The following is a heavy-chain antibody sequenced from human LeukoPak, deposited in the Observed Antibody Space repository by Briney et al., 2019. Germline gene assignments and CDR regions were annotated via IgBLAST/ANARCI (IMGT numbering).Heavy chain of an antibody. D-gene: IGHD6-13*01. CDR3: ARDQGYSSSLSAFDY. CDR2: INSDGSST. Sequence: PGGSLRLSCAASGFTFSSYWVHWVRPAPGKGLVWVSRINSDGSSTSYADSVKGRFTISRDNAKNTLYLQMNSLRAEDTAVYYCARDQGYSSSLSAFDYWGQGTLVTVSS. J-gene: IGHJ4*02. CDR1: GFTFSSYW. V-gene: IGHV3-74*01.